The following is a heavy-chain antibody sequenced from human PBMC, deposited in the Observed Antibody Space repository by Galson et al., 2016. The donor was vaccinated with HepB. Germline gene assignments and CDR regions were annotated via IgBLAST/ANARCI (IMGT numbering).Heavy chain of an antibody. CDR3: ATALGIHDYYGMDV. CDR1: GFTFSSYS. V-gene: IGHV3-48*02. J-gene: IGHJ6*02. Sequence: SLRLSCAASGFTFSSYSMNWVRQAPGKGLEWVSYISRSSLTTHYADSVKGRFTISRDNAKNSLYLQMNSLRDEDTAVYYCATALGIHDYYGMDVWGQGTTVTVSS. D-gene: IGHD5-18*01. CDR2: ISRSSLTT.